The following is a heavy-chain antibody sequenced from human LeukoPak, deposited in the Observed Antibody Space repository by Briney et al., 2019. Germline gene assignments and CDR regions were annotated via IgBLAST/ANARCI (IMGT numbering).Heavy chain of an antibody. Sequence: SETLSLTCAVYGGSFSGYYWSWIRQPPGKGLEWIGEINHSGSTNYNPSLKSRVTISVDTSKNQFSLKLSSVTAADTAVYYCARGPWLKVAFDIWGQGTMVTVSS. CDR1: GGSFSGYY. CDR3: ARGPWLKVAFDI. CDR2: INHSGST. V-gene: IGHV4-34*01. J-gene: IGHJ3*02. D-gene: IGHD5-12*01.